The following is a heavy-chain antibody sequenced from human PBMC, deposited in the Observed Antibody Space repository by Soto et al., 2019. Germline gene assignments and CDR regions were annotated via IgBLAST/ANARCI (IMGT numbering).Heavy chain of an antibody. V-gene: IGHV5-51*01. CDR3: ARSTGYCSGGSCSTDYYYYYGMDV. CDR2: IYPGDSDT. J-gene: IGHJ6*02. Sequence: PGESLKISCKGSGYSFTIYWIGWVRQMPGKGLEWMGIIYPGDSDTRYSPSFQGQVTISADKSISTAYLQWSSLKASDTAMYYCARSTGYCSGGSCSTDYYYYYGMDVWGQGTTVTVS. D-gene: IGHD2-15*01. CDR1: GYSFTIYW.